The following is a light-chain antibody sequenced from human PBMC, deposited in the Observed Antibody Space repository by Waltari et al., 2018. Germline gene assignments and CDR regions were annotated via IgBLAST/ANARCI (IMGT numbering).Light chain of an antibody. Sequence: DIVMTQSPDSLAVSLGERATINCKSSQTVLYSSNNKNFLAWYQQKAGQPPKLLINWASTREFGVPDRFSGSGSGTDFTLTSSSLQAEDVAVYYCQQYYRTPPTFGQGTKLEIK. CDR1: QTVLYSSNNKNF. V-gene: IGKV4-1*01. CDR3: QQYYRTPPT. J-gene: IGKJ2*01. CDR2: WAS.